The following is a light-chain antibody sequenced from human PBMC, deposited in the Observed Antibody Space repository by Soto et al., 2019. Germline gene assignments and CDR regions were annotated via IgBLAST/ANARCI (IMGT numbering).Light chain of an antibody. CDR1: SSDVGGYNY. Sequence: QSALTQPASVSGSPGQSIIISCTGTSSDVGGYNYVSWYQRYPGKAPKLMIYDVSDRPSGVSNRFSGSKSGNTASLTISGLQPEDEADYFCSSYTSGNTPYVFGTGTKVTVL. V-gene: IGLV2-14*01. CDR3: SSYTSGNTPYV. J-gene: IGLJ1*01. CDR2: DVS.